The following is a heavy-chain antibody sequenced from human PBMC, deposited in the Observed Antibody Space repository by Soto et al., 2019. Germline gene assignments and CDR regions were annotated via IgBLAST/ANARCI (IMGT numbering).Heavy chain of an antibody. J-gene: IGHJ3*01. D-gene: IGHD2-15*01. Sequence: QVQLVESGGGVVQPGRSLRLSCAASGFTFSSYGMHWVRQAPGKGLEWVAVIWSDGSDKYYADSVKGRFTISRDNCTNALYLEMNRLRAEAMAVYYLARKVEHRYAFDVWGEGTVVTVSS. CDR2: IWSDGSDK. CDR3: ARKVEHRYAFDV. CDR1: GFTFSSYG. V-gene: IGHV3-33*01.